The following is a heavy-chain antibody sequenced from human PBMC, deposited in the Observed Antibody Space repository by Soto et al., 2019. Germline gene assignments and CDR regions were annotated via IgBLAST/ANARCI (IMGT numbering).Heavy chain of an antibody. J-gene: IGHJ6*02. CDR3: VRQGIGNLHGLVDV. CDR1: SGPTSSHN. V-gene: IGHV4-59*08. Sequence: QVQLQQSGPGLVKPSETLSLTCSVSSGPTSSHNWGWIRQPPGRGLEWIGYVYSTGGTSYNPSLNSRVTTSADTSTNHISLTLTSVPAADTAVYYCVRQGIGNLHGLVDVWGQGTTVRVSS. CDR2: VYSTGGT. D-gene: IGHD1-1*01.